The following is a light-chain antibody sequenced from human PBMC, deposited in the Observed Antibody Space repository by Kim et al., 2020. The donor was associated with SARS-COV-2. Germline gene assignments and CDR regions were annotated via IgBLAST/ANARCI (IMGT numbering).Light chain of an antibody. CDR2: LAS. CDR1: ENIDTY. CDR3: QHYSRFPYT. J-gene: IGKJ2*01. Sequence: SESVGDRVTITCRATENIDTYLAWYQQKPGRAPRLLIYLASNLENGVPSRFSATGSGTEFSLSITSLQPDDFATYYCQHYSRFPYTFGQGTKLEI. V-gene: IGKV1-5*03.